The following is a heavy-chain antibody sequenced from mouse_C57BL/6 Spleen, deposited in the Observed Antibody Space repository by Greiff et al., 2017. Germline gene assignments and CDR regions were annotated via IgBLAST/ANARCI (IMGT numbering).Heavy chain of an antibody. CDR3: ARDYYGSSYGY. J-gene: IGHJ2*01. V-gene: IGHV1-82*01. Sequence: ESGPELVKPGASVKISCKASGYAFSSSWMNWVKQRPGKGLEWIGRIYPGDGDTNYNGKFKGKATLNADKSSSTAYMQLSSLTSEDSAVYFCARDYYGSSYGYWGQGTTLTVSS. D-gene: IGHD1-1*01. CDR2: IYPGDGDT. CDR1: GYAFSSSW.